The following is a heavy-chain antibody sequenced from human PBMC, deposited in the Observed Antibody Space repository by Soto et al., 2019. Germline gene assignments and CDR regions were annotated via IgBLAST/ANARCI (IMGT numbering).Heavy chain of an antibody. CDR1: GYTFTGYY. J-gene: IGHJ5*02. V-gene: IGHV1-2*02. CDR2: INPNSGGT. CDR3: ARDYYDSSGPPSP. D-gene: IGHD3-22*01. Sequence: ASVKVSCKAPGYTFTGYYMHWVRQAPGQGLEWMGWINPNSGGTNYAQKFQGRVTMTRDTSISTAYMELSRLRSDDTAVYYCARDYYDSSGPPSPWGQGTLVTVSS.